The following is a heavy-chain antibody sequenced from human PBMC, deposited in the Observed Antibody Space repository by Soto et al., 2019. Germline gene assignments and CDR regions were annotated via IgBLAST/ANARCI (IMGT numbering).Heavy chain of an antibody. CDR3: ARDSLATGYYYYGMDV. V-gene: IGHV1-18*01. CDR2: ISAYNGNT. J-gene: IGHJ6*02. D-gene: IGHD5-12*01. Sequence: ASVKVSCKASGYTFTSYGISWVRQAPGQGLEWMGWISAYNGNTNYAQKLQGRVTMTTDTSTSTAYMELRSLRSDDTAVYYCARDSLATGYYYYGMDVSGQGPTLTVSS. CDR1: GYTFTSYG.